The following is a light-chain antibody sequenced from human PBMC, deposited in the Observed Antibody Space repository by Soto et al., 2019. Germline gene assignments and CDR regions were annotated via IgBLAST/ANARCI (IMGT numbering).Light chain of an antibody. CDR3: QHYNSFSLT. CDR1: QTISSW. V-gene: IGKV1-5*01. CDR2: DAS. J-gene: IGKJ1*01. Sequence: DIQMSQSPSTLSGSVGDRVTITCRASQTISSWLAWYQQKPGKAPKLLIYDASNLETGVPSRFRGSGSGTEFTLTINNLQTDHFATYYCQHYNSFSLTFGPGTKVDVK.